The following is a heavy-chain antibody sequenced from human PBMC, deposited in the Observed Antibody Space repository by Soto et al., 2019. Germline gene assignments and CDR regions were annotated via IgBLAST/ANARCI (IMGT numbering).Heavy chain of an antibody. CDR3: ARSPIVVVPAASDAFDI. V-gene: IGHV1-2*04. CDR1: GYTFTGYY. J-gene: IGHJ3*02. Sequence: ASVKVSCKASGYTFTGYYMHWVRQAPGQGLEWMGWINPNSGGTNYAQKFQGWVTMTRDTSISTAYMELSRLRSDDTAVYYCARSPIVVVPAASDAFDIWGQGTMVT. CDR2: INPNSGGT. D-gene: IGHD2-2*01.